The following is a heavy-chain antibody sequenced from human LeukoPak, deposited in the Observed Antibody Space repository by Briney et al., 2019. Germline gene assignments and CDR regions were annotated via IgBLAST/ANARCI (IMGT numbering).Heavy chain of an antibody. CDR2: VYSSGNT. V-gene: IGHV4-4*07. J-gene: IGHJ4*02. D-gene: IGHD4-23*01. CDR1: GGSINSYY. CDR3: ARGGKATVVTM. Sequence: SETLSLTCTVSGGSINSYYWSWIRQPAGKGLEWIGRVYSSGNTNYNPSLESRVSMSVDTSKNQFSLKLTSVTAADTAVYYCARGGKATVVTMWGQGILVTVSS.